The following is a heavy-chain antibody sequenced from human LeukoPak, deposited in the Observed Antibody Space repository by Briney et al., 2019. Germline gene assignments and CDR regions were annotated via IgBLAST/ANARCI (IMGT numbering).Heavy chain of an antibody. D-gene: IGHD6-19*01. CDR3: ASHLAVAGTVDYFDY. V-gene: IGHV4-34*01. CDR1: GGSFSGYY. CDR2: INHSGST. J-gene: IGHJ4*02. Sequence: KPSETLSLTCAVYGGSFSGYYWSWIRQPPGKGLEWIGEINHSGSTNYNPSLKSRVTLSVDTSKNQFSLKLSSVTAADTAVYYCASHLAVAGTVDYFDYWGQGTLVTVSS.